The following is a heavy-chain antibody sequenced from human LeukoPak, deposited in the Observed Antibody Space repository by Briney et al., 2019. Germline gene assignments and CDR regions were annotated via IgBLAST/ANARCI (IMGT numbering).Heavy chain of an antibody. CDR1: GFTFISSL. D-gene: IGHD6-19*01. Sequence: GGSLRLSCAASGFTFISSLMSWVRQAPGKGLEWVSVISGSGGSTDYADSVKGRFTISRDNSKNTLYLQISSLRAEDTTVYYCAKGSGWYVWGKGTLVPVSS. V-gene: IGHV3-23*01. CDR3: AKGSGWYV. J-gene: IGHJ4*02. CDR2: ISGSGGST.